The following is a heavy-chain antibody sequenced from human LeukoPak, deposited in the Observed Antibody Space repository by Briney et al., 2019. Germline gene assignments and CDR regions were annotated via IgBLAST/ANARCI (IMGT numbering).Heavy chain of an antibody. CDR3: AKGAYYYGSGSYFT. V-gene: IGHV3-23*01. Sequence: GGPLRLSCAASGFTFSSYAMSWVRQAPGKGLEWVSAISGSGGSTYYADSVKGRFTISRDNSKNTLYLQMNSLRAEDTAVYYCAKGAYYYGSGSYFTWGQGTLVTVSS. CDR1: GFTFSSYA. D-gene: IGHD3-10*01. CDR2: ISGSGGST. J-gene: IGHJ5*02.